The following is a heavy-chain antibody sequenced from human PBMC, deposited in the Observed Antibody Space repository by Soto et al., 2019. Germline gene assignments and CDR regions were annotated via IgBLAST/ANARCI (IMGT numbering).Heavy chain of an antibody. D-gene: IGHD3-16*01. J-gene: IGHJ5*02. V-gene: IGHV3-23*01. Sequence: PGGSLRLPCAASGFTFSSYAMSRVRQAPGKGLEWVSAISGSGGSTYYADSVKGRFTISRDNSKNTLYLQMNSLRAEDTAVYYCAKPPIVDHLNYDYIWGTRGWFDPWGQGTLVTVSS. CDR3: AKPPIVDHLNYDYIWGTRGWFDP. CDR1: GFTFSSYA. CDR2: ISGSGGST.